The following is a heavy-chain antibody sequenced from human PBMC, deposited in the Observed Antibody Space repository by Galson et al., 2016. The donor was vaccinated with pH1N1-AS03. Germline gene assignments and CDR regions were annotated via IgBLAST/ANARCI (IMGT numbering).Heavy chain of an antibody. CDR1: GFTFRIHE. CDR3: ASAPRGSGSSYYFDY. D-gene: IGHD6-6*01. V-gene: IGHV3-48*03. J-gene: IGHJ4*02. CDR2: ISDSGGAR. Sequence: SLRLSCAAFGFTFRIHEMNWVRQAPGKGLEWVAYISDSGGARYHADSVKGRFTISRDNDRKSLYLQMNSLRVEGTAVYYCASAPRGSGSSYYFDYWGQGTLVTVSS.